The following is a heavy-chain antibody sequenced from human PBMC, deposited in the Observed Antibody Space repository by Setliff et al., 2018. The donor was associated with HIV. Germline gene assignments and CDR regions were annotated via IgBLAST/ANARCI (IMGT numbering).Heavy chain of an antibody. D-gene: IGHD3-10*01. CDR2: INYSGNT. Sequence: PSETLSLTCAVSGVSISSRNWWSWVRQPPGKGLEWIGEINYSGNTNYNPSLKTRVTISVDKSKNQFFLNLKSVTAADTAVYFCAREYSGSGINFNPLTWGPGTLVTVSS. CDR1: GVSISSRNW. J-gene: IGHJ5*02. CDR3: AREYSGSGINFNPLT. V-gene: IGHV4-4*02.